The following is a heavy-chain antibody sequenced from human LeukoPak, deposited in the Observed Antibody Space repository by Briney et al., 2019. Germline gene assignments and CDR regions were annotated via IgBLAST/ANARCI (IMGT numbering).Heavy chain of an antibody. D-gene: IGHD2-15*01. V-gene: IGHV3-7*01. CDR1: GFTFSDYW. Sequence: GGSLRLSCAASGFTFSDYWMIWVRQAPGKGLEWVADIKHDGNDKYFVDSVKGRFTISRDNAKNSLHLQLNSLRAEDTAVYCCARLYCGGGTCYSYYMDVWGKGTTVTVSS. CDR2: IKHDGNDK. J-gene: IGHJ6*03. CDR3: ARLYCGGGTCYSYYMDV.